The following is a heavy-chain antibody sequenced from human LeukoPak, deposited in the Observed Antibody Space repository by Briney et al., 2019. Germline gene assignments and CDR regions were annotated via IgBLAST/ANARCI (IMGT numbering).Heavy chain of an antibody. CDR1: GFTFSSYS. J-gene: IGHJ6*02. Sequence: GGSLRLSCAASGFTFSSYSMNWVRQAPGKGLEWVSYISSSSSTIYYADSVKGRFTISRDNSKNTLYLQMNGLRAEDTAVYYCARGRIGIVVVPVPYGMDVWGQGTTVTVSS. V-gene: IGHV3-48*01. CDR3: ARGRIGIVVVPVPYGMDV. CDR2: ISSSSSTI. D-gene: IGHD2-2*01.